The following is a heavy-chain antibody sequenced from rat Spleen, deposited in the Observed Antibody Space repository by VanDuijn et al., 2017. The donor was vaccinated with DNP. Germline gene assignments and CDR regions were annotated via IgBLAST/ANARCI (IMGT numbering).Heavy chain of an antibody. CDR1: GYSLTSNY. CDR3: ARGIITTLGYWSFDF. V-gene: IGHV3-1*01. CDR2: ISYSGST. J-gene: IGHJ1*01. D-gene: IGHD1-6*01. Sequence: EVQLQESGPGLVKPSQSLSLTCSVTGYSLTSNYWGWIRKFPGNKMEWIGHISYSGSTGYNPSLKSRISITRDTSKNQYFLQLHSVTTEDTATYYCARGIITTLGYWSFDFWGPGTMVTVSS.